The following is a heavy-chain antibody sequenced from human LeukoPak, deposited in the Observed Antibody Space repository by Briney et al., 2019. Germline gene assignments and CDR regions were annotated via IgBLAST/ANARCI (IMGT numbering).Heavy chain of an antibody. V-gene: IGHV4-39*01. CDR2: IYYSGST. D-gene: IGHD3-3*01. Sequence: PSETLSLTCTVSGGSIRSTSYYWGWIRQPPGKGLEWIGSIYYSGSTYYNPSLKSRVTISVDTSKNQFSLKLSSVTAADTAVYYCGRLFYDFWSGHYYYYMDVWGKGTTDTVSS. CDR3: GRLFYDFWSGHYYYYMDV. CDR1: GGSIRSTSYY. J-gene: IGHJ6*03.